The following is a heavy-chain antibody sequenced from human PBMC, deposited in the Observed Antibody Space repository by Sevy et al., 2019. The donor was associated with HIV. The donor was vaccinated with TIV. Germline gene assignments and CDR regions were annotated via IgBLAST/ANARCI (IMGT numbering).Heavy chain of an antibody. CDR1: GGSISSSSYY. Sequence: SETLSLTCTVSGGSISSSSYYWGWIRQPPGKGLEWIGSIYYSGRTYYNPSLKSRVTISVDTSKNQFSLKLSSVTAADTAVYYCARHSLTEDYGDYGGYFDYWGQGTLVTVSS. D-gene: IGHD4-17*01. J-gene: IGHJ4*02. CDR3: ARHSLTEDYGDYGGYFDY. CDR2: IYYSGRT. V-gene: IGHV4-39*01.